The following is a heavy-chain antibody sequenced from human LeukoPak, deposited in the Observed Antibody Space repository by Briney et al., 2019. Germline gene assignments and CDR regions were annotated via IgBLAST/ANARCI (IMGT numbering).Heavy chain of an antibody. D-gene: IGHD3-16*01. CDR1: GGSISSGSYY. J-gene: IGHJ1*01. CDR2: IYTSGST. V-gene: IGHV4-61*02. CDR3: ATMTSASWGYFQH. Sequence: SETLSLTCIVSGGSISSGSYYWSWIRQPAGKGLEWIGRIYTSGSTNYNPSLKSRVTISVDTSKNQFSLRLSSVTAADTAVYYRATMTSASWGYFQHWGRGTLVTVSS.